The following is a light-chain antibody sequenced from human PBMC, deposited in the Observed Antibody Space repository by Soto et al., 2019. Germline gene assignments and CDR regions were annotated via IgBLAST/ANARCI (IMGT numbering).Light chain of an antibody. V-gene: IGKV1-39*01. CDR1: QSISSY. J-gene: IGKJ4*01. CDR2: AAS. Sequence: DIQMTQSPSSLSAFVGDRVTITCRASQSISSYLNWYQQKPGKAPKLLIYAASSLQSGVPSRFSGSGSGTDFTLTISSLQPEDFATYYCQPSYSTPLTFGGGTKVDIK. CDR3: QPSYSTPLT.